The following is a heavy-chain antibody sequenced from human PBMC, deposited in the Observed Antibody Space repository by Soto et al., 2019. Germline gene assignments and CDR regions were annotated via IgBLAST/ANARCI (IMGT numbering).Heavy chain of an antibody. V-gene: IGHV3-21*01. CDR1: GFSFSTYT. CDR2: ISPTSTYI. J-gene: IGHJ4*02. CDR3: AKARGSAVIFDY. Sequence: GGSLRLSCAASGFSFSTYTMNWVRQAPGKGLEWVSSISPTSTYIHYADSVQGRFFISRDNAKNSVDLQMNSLRADDTAVYYSAKARGSAVIFDYWGQGTLVTVSS. D-gene: IGHD2-15*01.